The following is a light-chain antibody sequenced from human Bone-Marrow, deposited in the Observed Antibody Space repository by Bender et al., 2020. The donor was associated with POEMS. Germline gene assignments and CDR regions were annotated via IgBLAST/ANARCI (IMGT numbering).Light chain of an antibody. CDR3: CSYTTSSTWV. Sequence: QSVLTQPPSVSGTPGQRVTISCTGTSSDVGGYDYVSWFQQHPGKAPKLMIYDVSDRPSGVSNRFSGSKSDNTASLTISGLQAEDEADYYCCSYTTSSTWVFGGGTKLTVL. CDR1: SSDVGGYDY. V-gene: IGLV2-14*01. CDR2: DVS. J-gene: IGLJ3*02.